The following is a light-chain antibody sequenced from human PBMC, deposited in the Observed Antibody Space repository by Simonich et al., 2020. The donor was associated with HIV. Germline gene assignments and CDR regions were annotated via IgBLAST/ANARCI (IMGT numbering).Light chain of an antibody. CDR3: QQYNSTPPT. J-gene: IGKJ1*01. CDR2: GAS. V-gene: IGKV3-15*01. CDR1: QRVNNN. Sequence: EIVMTPSPATLSVSPGKKAPLTCRASQRVNNNLAWYQQKPGQAPRLRIYGASTRATGIPARFSGIGSGTQFTLTISSMQSEDFAVYYCQQYNSTPPTFGQGTKVEIK.